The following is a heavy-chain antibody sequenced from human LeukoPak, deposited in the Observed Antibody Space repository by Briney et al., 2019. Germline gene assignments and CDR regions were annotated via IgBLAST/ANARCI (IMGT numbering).Heavy chain of an antibody. V-gene: IGHV4-34*01. J-gene: IGHJ6*03. CDR3: ARGRQDVTMIVVVMTAVSYYLDV. D-gene: IGHD3-22*01. CDR1: GGSFSGYY. Sequence: SETLSLTCAVYGGSFSGYYWTWIRQTPEKGREWIGEMNPSGSTNYNPSLKSRVSISVDTSKNQFSLELSSVTAADTAVYYCARGRQDVTMIVVVMTAVSYYLDVWGKGTTVTVS. CDR2: MNPSGST.